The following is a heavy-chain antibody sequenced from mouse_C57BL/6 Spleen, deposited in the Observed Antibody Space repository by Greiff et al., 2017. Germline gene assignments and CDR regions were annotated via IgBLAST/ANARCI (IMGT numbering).Heavy chain of an antibody. CDR2: IYPGSGNT. J-gene: IGHJ4*01. CDR3: ARRPYGHYAMDY. D-gene: IGHD1-1*02. Sequence: VQLQQSGAELVRPGASVKLSCKASGYTFTDYYINWVKQRPGQGLEWIARIYPGSGNTYYNEKFKGKATLTAEKSSSTAYMQLSSLTSEDSAVYFCARRPYGHYAMDYCGQGTSVTVSS. CDR1: GYTFTDYY. V-gene: IGHV1-76*01.